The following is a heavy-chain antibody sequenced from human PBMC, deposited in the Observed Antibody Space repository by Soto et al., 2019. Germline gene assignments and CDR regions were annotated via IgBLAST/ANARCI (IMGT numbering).Heavy chain of an antibody. CDR2: MTPNSGDT. D-gene: IGHD4-17*01. CDR1: GNTFTNYD. CDR3: ARGVKYGAYSRWFDP. V-gene: IGHV1-8*01. Sequence: QVQLVQSGAEVKEPGASVKVSCKASGNTFTNYDINWVRQATGQALEYLGWMTPNSGDTAYVQKFQGRVTMTWDPSITTAYMDLRRLRSEDTAVYFCARGVKYGAYSRWFDPWGQGTLVTVSS. J-gene: IGHJ5*02.